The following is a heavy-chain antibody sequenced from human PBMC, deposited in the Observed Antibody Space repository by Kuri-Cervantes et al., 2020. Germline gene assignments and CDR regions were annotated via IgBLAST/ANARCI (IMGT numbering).Heavy chain of an antibody. J-gene: IGHJ6*03. V-gene: IGHV3-23*01. D-gene: IGHD5-18*01. Sequence: GGSLRLSCAASEFTFSTFPMSWVRQAPGKGLEWVSALGDSGGSTYYADSVKGRFTISRDNAKNSLYLQMNGLRAEDTAVYYCARYKRTNNYYMDVWGKGTTVTVSS. CDR3: ARYKRTNNYYMDV. CDR1: EFTFSTFP. CDR2: LGDSGGST.